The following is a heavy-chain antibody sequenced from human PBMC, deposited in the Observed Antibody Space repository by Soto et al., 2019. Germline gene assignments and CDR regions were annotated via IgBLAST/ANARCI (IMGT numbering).Heavy chain of an antibody. J-gene: IGHJ5*02. D-gene: IGHD2-21*02. V-gene: IGHV4-31*03. CDR3: AISGVTGIVIPSQLFDP. CDR2: ISSSGST. CDR1: GDSIRGVGY. Sequence: SETLSLTCTVYGDSIRGVGYWSWIRQFPGXGLEWIGCISSSGSTYYNPALNNRISLSLDTSHNQFSLKLLSVTAADTAIYYCAISGVTGIVIPSQLFDPWGQGTRVTVS.